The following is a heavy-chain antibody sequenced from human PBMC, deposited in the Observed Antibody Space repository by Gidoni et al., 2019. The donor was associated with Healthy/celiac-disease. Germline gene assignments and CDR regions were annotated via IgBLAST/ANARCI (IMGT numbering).Heavy chain of an antibody. CDR2: ISYDGSNK. D-gene: IGHD2-15*01. Sequence: QVQLVESGGGVVQPGRSLRLSCAASGFPFSSYGMHWVRQAPGKGLEWVAVISYDGSNKYYADSVKGRFTISRDNSKNTLYLQMNSLRAEDTAVYYCAKAGYCSGGSCAYYYYYGMDVWGQGTTVTVSS. V-gene: IGHV3-30*18. CDR1: GFPFSSYG. CDR3: AKAGYCSGGSCAYYYYYGMDV. J-gene: IGHJ6*02.